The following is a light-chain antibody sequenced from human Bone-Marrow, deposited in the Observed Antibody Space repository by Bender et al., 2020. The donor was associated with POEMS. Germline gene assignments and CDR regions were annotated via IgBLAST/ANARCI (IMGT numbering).Light chain of an antibody. Sequence: QSVLTQPPSVSGSPGQSITISCTGTSSDVGSYNLVSWYQQHPGKAPKLMIYEGTKRPSGVSNRFSGSKSGNTASLTISGLQAEDEADYYCCASAGSSTLVFGGGTKVTVL. V-gene: IGLV2-23*01. CDR1: SSDVGSYNL. J-gene: IGLJ3*02. CDR3: CASAGSSTLV. CDR2: EGT.